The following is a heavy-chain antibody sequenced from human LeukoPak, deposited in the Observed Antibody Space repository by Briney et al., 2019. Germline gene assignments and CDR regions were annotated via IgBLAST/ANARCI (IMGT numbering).Heavy chain of an antibody. J-gene: IGHJ4*02. V-gene: IGHV4-59*08. CDR1: GGSISSYY. CDR3: ARGSGGNSNFDY. Sequence: PSETLSLTCTVSGGSISSYYWSWIRQPPGKGLEWIGYIYYSGSTNYNPSLKSRVTISVDTSKNQFSLSLSSVTAADTAVYYCARGSGGNSNFDYWGQGTLVTVSS. D-gene: IGHD1-26*01. CDR2: IYYSGST.